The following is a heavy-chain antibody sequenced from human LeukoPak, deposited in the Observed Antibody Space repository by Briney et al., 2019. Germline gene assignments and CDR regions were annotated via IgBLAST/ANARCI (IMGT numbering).Heavy chain of an antibody. V-gene: IGHV3-21*01. CDR3: ARDVDYDFWSGYYSVDAFDI. CDR2: ISSSSSYI. Sequence: GGSLRLSCAASGFTFSSYEMNWVRQAPGKGLEWVSSISSSSSYIYYADSVKGRFTISRDNAQNSLYLQMNSLRAEDTAVYYCARDVDYDFWSGYYSVDAFDIWGQGTMVTVSS. CDR1: GFTFSSYE. D-gene: IGHD3-3*01. J-gene: IGHJ3*02.